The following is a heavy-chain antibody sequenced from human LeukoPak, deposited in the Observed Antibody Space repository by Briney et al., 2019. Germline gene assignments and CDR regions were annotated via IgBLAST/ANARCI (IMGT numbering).Heavy chain of an antibody. V-gene: IGHV1-69*13. CDR2: IIPIFGTA. CDR3: AGMVVRGVIYPSKWFDP. Sequence: GASVKVSCKASGGTFRSYAISWVGQAHGQGLEWVGGIIPIFGTANYAQKFQGRVTITADESTSTAYMELSSLRSEDTAVYYCAGMVVRGVIYPSKWFDPWGQGTLVTVSS. J-gene: IGHJ5*02. CDR1: GGTFRSYA. D-gene: IGHD3-10*01.